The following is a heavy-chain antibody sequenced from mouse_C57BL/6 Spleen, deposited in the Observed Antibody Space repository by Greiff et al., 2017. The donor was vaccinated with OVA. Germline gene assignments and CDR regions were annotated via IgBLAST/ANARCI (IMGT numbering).Heavy chain of an antibody. Sequence: QVQLQQPGAELVKPGASVKMSCKASGYTFTSYWITWVKQRPGQGLEWIGDIYPGSGSTNYNEKFKSKATLTVDTSSSTAYMQLSSPTSEDSAVYYCARSDEDYAMDYWGQGTSVTVSS. V-gene: IGHV1-55*01. J-gene: IGHJ4*01. CDR2: IYPGSGST. CDR3: ARSDEDYAMDY. CDR1: GYTFTSYW.